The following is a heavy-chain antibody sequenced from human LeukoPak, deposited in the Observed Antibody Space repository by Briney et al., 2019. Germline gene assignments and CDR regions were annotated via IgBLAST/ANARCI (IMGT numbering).Heavy chain of an antibody. J-gene: IGHJ4*02. D-gene: IGHD2-2*01. CDR3: ASSVVVPAASFDY. V-gene: IGHV4-59*01. CDR1: GASISSYY. Sequence: SETLSLTCTVSGASISSYYWSWIRQPPGKGLEWIGYIYYSGSTNYNPSLKSRVTISVDTSKNQFSLKLSSVTAADTAVYYCASSVVVPAASFDYWGQGTLVTVSS. CDR2: IYYSGST.